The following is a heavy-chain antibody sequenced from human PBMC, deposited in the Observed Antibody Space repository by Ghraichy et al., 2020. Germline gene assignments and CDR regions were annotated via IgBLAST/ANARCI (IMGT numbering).Heavy chain of an antibody. Sequence: GGSLRLSCIVYGITFGDYTMTWVRQAPGKGLEWVGFIRSKGFGGTADYAASVKGRFTISRDDSQSIAYLEMNSLKTEDTAVYYCTTSYPNREDHLGDDSWGQGTLVTVSS. V-gene: IGHV3-49*04. J-gene: IGHJ4*02. CDR1: GITFGDYT. CDR2: IRSKGFGGTA. CDR3: TTSYPNREDHLGDDS. D-gene: IGHD1-26*01.